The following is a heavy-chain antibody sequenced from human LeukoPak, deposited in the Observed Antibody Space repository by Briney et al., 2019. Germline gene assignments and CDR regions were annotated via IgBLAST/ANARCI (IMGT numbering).Heavy chain of an antibody. J-gene: IGHJ4*02. V-gene: IGHV3-21*01. CDR2: ISSSSSYI. CDR3: ASTRGTYFDY. Sequence: GGSLRLTCAAFGFTFSSYSMNWVRQAPGKGLEWVSSISSSSSYIYYADSVKGRFTISRDNAKNSLYLQMNSLRAEDTAVYYCASTRGTYFDYWGQGTLVTVP. D-gene: IGHD3-10*01. CDR1: GFTFSSYS.